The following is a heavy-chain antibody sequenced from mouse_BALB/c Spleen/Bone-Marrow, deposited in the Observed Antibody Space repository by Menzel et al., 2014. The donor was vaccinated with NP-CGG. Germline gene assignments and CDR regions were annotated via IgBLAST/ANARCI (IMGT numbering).Heavy chain of an antibody. D-gene: IGHD1-2*01. CDR2: IDPDSSTI. Sequence: VQLQQSGGGLVQPGGSLKLSCAASGFDFSRYWMSWVRQAPGKGLEWIGEIDPDSSTINYTPSLKDKFIISRDNAKNTLYLQMSKVRSEDTALYYCARLGYYSSFAYWGQGTLVTVSA. CDR3: ARLGYYSSFAY. CDR1: GFDFSRYW. V-gene: IGHV4-1*02. J-gene: IGHJ3*01.